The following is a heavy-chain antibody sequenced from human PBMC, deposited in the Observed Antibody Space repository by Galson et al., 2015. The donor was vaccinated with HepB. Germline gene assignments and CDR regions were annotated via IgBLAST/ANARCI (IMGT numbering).Heavy chain of an antibody. CDR3: ARGVTMIVVATLGDAFDI. J-gene: IGHJ3*02. V-gene: IGHV1-46*01. Sequence: SVKVSCKASGYTFTSYYMHWVRQAPGQGLEWMGIINPSGGSTSYAQKFQGRVTMTRDTSTSTVYMELSSLRSEDTAVYYCARGVTMIVVATLGDAFDIWGQGTMVTVSS. CDR1: GYTFTSYY. D-gene: IGHD3-22*01. CDR2: INPSGGST.